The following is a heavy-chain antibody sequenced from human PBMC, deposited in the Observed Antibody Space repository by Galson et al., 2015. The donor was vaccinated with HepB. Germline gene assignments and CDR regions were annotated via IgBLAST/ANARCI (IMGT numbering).Heavy chain of an antibody. D-gene: IGHD4-17*01. V-gene: IGHV3-30*18. CDR3: AKDDDDYGVLDFASGMDV. Sequence: SLRLSCAASGFTFSSYGMHWVRQAPGKGLEWVAVISYDGSNKYYADSVKGRFTISRDNSKNTLYLQMNSLRAGDTAVYYCAKDDDDYGVLDFASGMDVWGQGTTVTVSS. CDR1: GFTFSSYG. J-gene: IGHJ6*02. CDR2: ISYDGSNK.